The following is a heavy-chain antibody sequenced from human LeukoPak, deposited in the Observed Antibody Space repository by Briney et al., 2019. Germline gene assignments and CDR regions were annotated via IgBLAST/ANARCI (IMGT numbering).Heavy chain of an antibody. V-gene: IGHV1-69*13. J-gene: IGHJ4*02. Sequence: SVKVSCKASGGSFSRYAISWMRQAPGQGLEWMGGIIPIFGTANYAQKFRGRVTITADESTRTAYMELRTLRSEDTAIYYCARGSGETGGYYYVYWGRGTPVTVSS. CDR1: GGSFSRYA. D-gene: IGHD3-22*01. CDR2: IIPIFGTA. CDR3: ARGSGETGGYYYVY.